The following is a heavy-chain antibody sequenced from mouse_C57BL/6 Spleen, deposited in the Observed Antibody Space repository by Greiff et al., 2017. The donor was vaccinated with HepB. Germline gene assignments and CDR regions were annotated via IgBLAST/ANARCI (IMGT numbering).Heavy chain of an antibody. CDR3: ARRDGYPYYYAMDY. Sequence: VQLQQSGAELARPGASVKLSCKASGYTFTSYGISWVKQRTGQGLEWIGEIYPRSGNTYYNEKFKGKATLTADKSSSTAYMELRSLTSEDSAIYFCARRDGYPYYYAMDYWGQGTSVTVSS. CDR2: IYPRSGNT. J-gene: IGHJ4*01. CDR1: GYTFTSYG. D-gene: IGHD2-3*01. V-gene: IGHV1-81*01.